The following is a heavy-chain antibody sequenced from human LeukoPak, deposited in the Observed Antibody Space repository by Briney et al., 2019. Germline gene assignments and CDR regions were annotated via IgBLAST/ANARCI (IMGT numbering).Heavy chain of an antibody. D-gene: IGHD3-10*01. V-gene: IGHV1-69*04. CDR2: IIPILGIA. Sequence: SVKVSCKASGYTFTSYGISWVRQAPGQGLEWMGRIIPILGIANYAQKFQGRVTITADKSTSTAYMELSSLRSEDTAVYYCARTYYGSGSYYNQIDYWGQGTLVTVSS. CDR1: GYTFTSYG. J-gene: IGHJ4*02. CDR3: ARTYYGSGSYYNQIDY.